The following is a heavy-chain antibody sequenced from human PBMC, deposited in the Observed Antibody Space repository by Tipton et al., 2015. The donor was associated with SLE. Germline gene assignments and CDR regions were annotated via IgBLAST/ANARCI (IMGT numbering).Heavy chain of an antibody. V-gene: IGHV3-30*02. D-gene: IGHD3-16*02. CDR1: GFTFSLYS. CDR3: AKDHDDYVWGSYRSPFDY. Sequence: SLRLSCAASGFTFSLYSMNWVRQAPGKGLEWVAFIRYDGSNKYYADSVKGRFTISRDNSKNTLYLQMNSLRAEDTAVYYCAKDHDDYVWGSYRSPFDYWGQGTLVTVSS. CDR2: IRYDGSNK. J-gene: IGHJ4*02.